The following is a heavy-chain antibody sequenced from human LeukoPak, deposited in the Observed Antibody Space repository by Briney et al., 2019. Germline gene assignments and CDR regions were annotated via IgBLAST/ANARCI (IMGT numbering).Heavy chain of an antibody. D-gene: IGHD2-2*01. CDR3: AKHWSYCSTTSCFFNYYYYYMDV. CDR2: IIPIFGTA. Sequence: SVKVSCKASGGTFSSYAISWVRQAPRQGLEWMGGIIPIFGTANYAQKFQGRVTITADESTSTAYMELSSLRSEDTAVYYCAKHWSYCSTTSCFFNYYYYYMDVWGKGTTVTVSS. J-gene: IGHJ6*03. V-gene: IGHV1-69*13. CDR1: GGTFSSYA.